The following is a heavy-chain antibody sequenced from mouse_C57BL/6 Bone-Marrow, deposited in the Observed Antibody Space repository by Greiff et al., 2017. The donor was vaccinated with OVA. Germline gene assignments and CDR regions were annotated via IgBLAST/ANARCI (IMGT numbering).Heavy chain of an antibody. CDR3: ARRRDLAY. Sequence: VQLVESGAELVRPGTSVKVSCKASGYAFTNYLIEWVKQRPGQGLEWIGVINPGSGGTNYNEKFKGKATLTADKSSSTAYMQLSSLTSEDSAVYFCARRRDLAYWGQGTLVTVSA. CDR1: GYAFTNYL. CDR2: INPGSGGT. J-gene: IGHJ3*01. V-gene: IGHV1-54*01.